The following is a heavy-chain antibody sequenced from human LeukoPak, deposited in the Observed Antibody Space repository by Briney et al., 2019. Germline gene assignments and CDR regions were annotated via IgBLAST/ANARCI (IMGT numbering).Heavy chain of an antibody. CDR2: INHSGST. V-gene: IGHV4-34*01. D-gene: IGHD6-19*01. CDR1: GGSFSGYY. J-gene: IGHJ4*02. Sequence: PSETLSLTCAVYGGSFSGYYWSWIRQPPGKGLEWIGEINHSGSTNYNPSLKSRVTISVDTSKNQFSLKLSSVTAADTAVYYCARGAMYSSGWYLDYWGQGTLVTVSS. CDR3: ARGAMYSSGWYLDY.